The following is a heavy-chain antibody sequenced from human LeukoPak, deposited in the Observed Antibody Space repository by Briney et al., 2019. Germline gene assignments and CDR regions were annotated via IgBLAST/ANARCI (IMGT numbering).Heavy chain of an antibody. J-gene: IGHJ3*01. V-gene: IGHV3-11*04. CDR1: GFTLSDYY. CDR3: ARESPYYYDSSGPAL. CDR2: ISSSGSTI. D-gene: IGHD3-22*01. Sequence: GGSLRLSCAASGFTLSDYYMSWIRQAPGKGLEWVSYISSSGSTIYYADSVKGRFTISRDNAKNSLYLQMNSLRAEDTAVYYCARESPYYYDSSGPALWGQGTMVTVSS.